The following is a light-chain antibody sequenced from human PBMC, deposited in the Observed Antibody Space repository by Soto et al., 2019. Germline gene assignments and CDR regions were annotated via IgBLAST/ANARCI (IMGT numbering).Light chain of an antibody. J-gene: IGLJ2*01. CDR2: EVT. V-gene: IGLV2-14*01. Sequence: QSALTQPASVSGSPGQSITISCTGTSSDAGGYNYVSWYQQYPGKAPKVMIYEVTNRPSGVSNRFSGSKSGNTASLTISGLQAEDEADYYCSSYTSSNTLIFGGGTKVTVL. CDR1: SSDAGGYNY. CDR3: SSYTSSNTLI.